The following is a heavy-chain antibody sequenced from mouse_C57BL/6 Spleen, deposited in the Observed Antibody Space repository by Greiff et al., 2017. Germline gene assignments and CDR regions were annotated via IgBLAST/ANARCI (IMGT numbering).Heavy chain of an antibody. CDR2: IDPNSGGT. CDR3: ERKEGYGSSYSAGVAD. J-gene: IGHJ3*01. Sequence: QVQLQQPGAELVKPGASVKLSCKASGYTFTSYWMPWVKQRPGRGLEWIGRIDPNSGGTKYNEKVKSKATLTVDKPSSTAYMQLSSLTSEDSAVYYCERKEGYGSSYSAGVADWGQGTLVTVAA. D-gene: IGHD1-1*01. V-gene: IGHV1-72*01. CDR1: GYTFTSYW.